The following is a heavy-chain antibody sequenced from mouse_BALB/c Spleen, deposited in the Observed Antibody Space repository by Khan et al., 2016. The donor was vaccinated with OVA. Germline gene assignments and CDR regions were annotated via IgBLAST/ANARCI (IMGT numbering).Heavy chain of an antibody. D-gene: IGHD2-4*01. V-gene: IGHV9-4*02. CDR2: INTHSGVP. CDR1: GYTFTTAG. CDR3: ARSPTMMYAMDY. Sequence: QIQLVQSGPELKKPGETVRISCKASGYTFTTAGMQWVQKMPGKGLKWIGWINTHSGVPKYAEDFKGRFAFSLETSASTAYLQIHNLKNEDTATYFCARSPTMMYAMDYWGQGTSVTVSS. J-gene: IGHJ4*01.